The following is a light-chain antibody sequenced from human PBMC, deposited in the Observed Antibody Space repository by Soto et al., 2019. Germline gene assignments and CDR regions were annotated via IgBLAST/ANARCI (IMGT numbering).Light chain of an antibody. V-gene: IGLV3-1*01. CDR1: KLGNKY. CDR3: QAWDSSTAV. Sequence: SYELTQPPSVSVSPGQTASITCSGNKLGNKYASWYQQKPGQSPVLVIYQDAKRPSGIPERFSGSNSGNTATLTISGTQAMDEADYYCQAWDSSTAVFGTGTKATVL. J-gene: IGLJ1*01. CDR2: QDA.